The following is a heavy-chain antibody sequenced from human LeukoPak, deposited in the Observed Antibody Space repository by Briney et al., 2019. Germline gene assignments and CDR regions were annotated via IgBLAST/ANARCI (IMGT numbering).Heavy chain of an antibody. CDR1: GFTFSNYG. D-gene: IGHD1-26*01. J-gene: IGHJ4*02. CDR2: IVNDGTYK. V-gene: IGHV3-30*03. CDR3: ARDESGSPDY. Sequence: PGGSLRLSCAASGFTFSNYGMHWVRQTPGKGLEWLASIVNDGTYKYHAASVKGRFTVSRDNAKNSLYLQMNSLRAEDTAVYYCARDESGSPDYWGQGTLVTVSS.